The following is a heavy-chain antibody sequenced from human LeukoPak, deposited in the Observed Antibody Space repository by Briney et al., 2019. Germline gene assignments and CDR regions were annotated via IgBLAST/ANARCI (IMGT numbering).Heavy chain of an antibody. CDR2: IYSSGST. D-gene: IGHD7-27*01. CDR1: GFTVGSNY. CDR3: ARDPRLGIHYYYYMDV. J-gene: IGHJ6*03. V-gene: IGHV3-66*01. Sequence: GGSLRLSCAASGFTVGSNYMSWVRQAPGKGLEWVSVIYSSGSTYYADSVKGRFTISRDNSKNTLYLQMNSLRAEDTAVYYCARDPRLGIHYYYYMDVWGKGTTVTVSS.